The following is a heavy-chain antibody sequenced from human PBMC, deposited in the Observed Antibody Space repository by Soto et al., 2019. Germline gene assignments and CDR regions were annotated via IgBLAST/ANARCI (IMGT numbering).Heavy chain of an antibody. D-gene: IGHD2-2*01. V-gene: IGHV3-7*01. CDR3: ARDPGIVVVPAARYDY. Sequence: EVQLVESGGGLVQPGGSLRLSCAASGFTFSSYWMSWVRQAPGKGLEWVANIKQDGSEKYYVDSVKGRFTISRDNAKNSLYLQMNSLRAEDTAVYYCARDPGIVVVPAARYDYWGQGTLVTVSS. J-gene: IGHJ4*02. CDR1: GFTFSSYW. CDR2: IKQDGSEK.